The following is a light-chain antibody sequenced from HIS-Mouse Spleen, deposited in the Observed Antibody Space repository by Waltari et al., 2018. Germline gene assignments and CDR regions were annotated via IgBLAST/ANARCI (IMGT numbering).Light chain of an antibody. J-gene: IGKJ1*01. CDR2: GAS. Sequence: EIVLTQSPGTLSLSPGERATLSCRASQSVSSRYFAWYQQKPGQAPRVLIDGASSRATGIADRFSGSGSGTDFTLTISRLEPEDFAVYYCQQYGSSPPWTFGQGTKVEIK. CDR3: QQYGSSPPWT. CDR1: QSVSSRY. V-gene: IGKV3-20*01.